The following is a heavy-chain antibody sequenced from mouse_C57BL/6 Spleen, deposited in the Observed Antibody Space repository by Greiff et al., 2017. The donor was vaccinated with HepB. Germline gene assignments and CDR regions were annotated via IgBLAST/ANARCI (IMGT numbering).Heavy chain of an antibody. Sequence: QVQLQQPGAELVRPGSSVKLSCKASGYTFTSYWMDWVKQRPGQGLEWIGNIYPSDSETHYNQKFKDKATLTVDKSSSTAYMQLSSLTSEDSAVYYCAREGLTGYYFDYWGQGTTLTVSS. J-gene: IGHJ2*01. D-gene: IGHD3-1*01. CDR1: GYTFTSYW. CDR2: IYPSDSET. CDR3: AREGLTGYYFDY. V-gene: IGHV1-61*01.